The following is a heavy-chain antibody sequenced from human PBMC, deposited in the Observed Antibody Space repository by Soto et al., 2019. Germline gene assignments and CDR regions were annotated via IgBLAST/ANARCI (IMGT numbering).Heavy chain of an antibody. Sequence: ASVKVSCKAAGYTFTSYGISWVRQAPGQGLEWMGWISAYNGNKKYAQKLQGRVTMTTDTSTSTAYMELRSLRSDDTAVYYCARDLGQQLFDYWGQGTLLTVSS. CDR3: ARDLGQQLFDY. CDR2: ISAYNGNK. J-gene: IGHJ4*02. CDR1: GYTFTSYG. V-gene: IGHV1-18*01. D-gene: IGHD6-13*01.